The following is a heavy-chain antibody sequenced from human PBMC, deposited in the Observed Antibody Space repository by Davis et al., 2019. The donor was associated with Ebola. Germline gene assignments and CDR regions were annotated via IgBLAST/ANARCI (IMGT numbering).Heavy chain of an antibody. CDR2: ISSSSSYI. CDR3: ARHNTNFDY. V-gene: IGHV3-21*01. Sequence: GESLKISCAASGFTFSSYSMNWVRQAPGKGLEWVSSISSSSSYIYYADSVKGRFTISRDNAKNSLYLQMNSLRAEDTAVYYCARHNTNFDYWGQGTLVTVSS. J-gene: IGHJ4*02. D-gene: IGHD2-2*01. CDR1: GFTFSSYS.